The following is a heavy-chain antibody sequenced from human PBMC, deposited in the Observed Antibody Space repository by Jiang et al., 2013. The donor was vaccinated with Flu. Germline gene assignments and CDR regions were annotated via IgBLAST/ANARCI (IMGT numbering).Heavy chain of an antibody. V-gene: IGHV4-39*01. CDR1: GDSISGSSYY. CDR3: ARLRVQNQYCIIISCYYFDY. Sequence: GSGLVKPSETLSLTCTVSGDSISGSSYYWGWVRQPPGKGLEWIGSIYYSGSTHYNPSLKSRVTMSVDTSKNQFSLKLNSVTAAGTAVYSCARLRVQNQYCIIISCYYFDYWGQGTLVTVSS. CDR2: IYYSGST. D-gene: IGHD3-16*01. J-gene: IGHJ4*02.